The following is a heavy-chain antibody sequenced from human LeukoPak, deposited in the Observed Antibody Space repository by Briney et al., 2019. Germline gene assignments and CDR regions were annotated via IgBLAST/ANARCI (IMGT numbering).Heavy chain of an antibody. V-gene: IGHV1-2*02. J-gene: IGHJ3*02. CDR3: ARGYGDYGAFDI. D-gene: IGHD4-17*01. CDR2: INPNSGGT. CDR1: GYTFTGYY. Sequence: ASVKVSCKASGYTFTGYYMHWVRQAPGQRLEWMGWINPNSGGTNYAQKFQGRVTMTRDTSISTAYMELSRLRSDDTAVYYCARGYGDYGAFDIWGQGTMVTVSS.